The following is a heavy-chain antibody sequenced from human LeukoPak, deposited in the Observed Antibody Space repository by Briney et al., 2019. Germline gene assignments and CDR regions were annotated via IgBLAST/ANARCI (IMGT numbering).Heavy chain of an antibody. Sequence: SETLSLTCTVSGGSISSSSYYWGWIRQPPGKGLEWIGSIYYSGSTYYNPSLKSRVTISVDTSKNQFSLKLSSVTAADTAVYYCARAMTSGRGTFDYWGQGTLVTVSS. D-gene: IGHD3-10*01. CDR2: IYYSGST. V-gene: IGHV4-39*01. CDR1: GGSISSSSYY. CDR3: ARAMTSGRGTFDY. J-gene: IGHJ4*02.